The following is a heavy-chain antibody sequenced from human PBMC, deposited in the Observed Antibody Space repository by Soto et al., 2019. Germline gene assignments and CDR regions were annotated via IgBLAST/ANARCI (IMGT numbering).Heavy chain of an antibody. J-gene: IGHJ6*02. D-gene: IGHD3-16*01. Sequence: EVQLVESGGGLVQPGGSLRLSCAASGFTFSDHHMDWVRQAPGKGLEWVGRARDKANSYTTEYATSLKGRFTISRDDSQNSLYLKMNSLKSEDTAVYYCVRIFGVTLTFGGAAVNYYAMDVWGQGTTVTVSS. CDR3: VRIFGVTLTFGGAAVNYYAMDV. CDR2: ARDKANSYTT. V-gene: IGHV3-72*01. CDR1: GFTFSDHH.